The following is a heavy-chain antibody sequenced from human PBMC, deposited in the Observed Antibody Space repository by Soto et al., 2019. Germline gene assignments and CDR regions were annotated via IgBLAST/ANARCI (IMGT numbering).Heavy chain of an antibody. Sequence: SETLSLTCTVSGGSISSYYWSWIRQPPEKGLEWIGYIYYSGSTNYNPSLKSRVTISVDTSKDQFSLKLSSVTAADTAVYYCARVKPPQQLSFAAYYYYGMDVWGQGTTVTVSS. D-gene: IGHD6-13*01. CDR1: GGSISSYY. CDR3: ARVKPPQQLSFAAYYYYGMDV. CDR2: IYYSGST. J-gene: IGHJ6*02. V-gene: IGHV4-59*01.